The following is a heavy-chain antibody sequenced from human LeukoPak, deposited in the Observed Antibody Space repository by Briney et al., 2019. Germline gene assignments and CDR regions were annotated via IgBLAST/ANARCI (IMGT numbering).Heavy chain of an antibody. CDR1: GFTFSSYD. Sequence: GGSLRLSCAASGFTFSSYDMHWVRQATGKGLEWVSGISPAGDTYYPGSVKGRFTISGENAKNSLYLQMNSLRAGDTAVYYCARGMVAAGTQAFDYWGQGTLVTVSS. V-gene: IGHV3-13*01. CDR2: ISPAGDT. J-gene: IGHJ4*02. CDR3: ARGMVAAGTQAFDY. D-gene: IGHD6-13*01.